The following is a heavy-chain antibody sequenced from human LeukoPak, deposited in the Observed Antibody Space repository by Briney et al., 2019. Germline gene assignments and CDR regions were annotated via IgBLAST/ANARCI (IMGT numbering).Heavy chain of an antibody. Sequence: ASVKVSCKASGYTFTGYYMHWVRQAPGQGLEWVGWINPNSGGTNYAQRFQGRVTMTRDTSISTAYMELSRLRSDDTAVYYCARGDHIVVVVAAPGYWGQGTLVTVSS. D-gene: IGHD2-15*01. CDR3: ARGDHIVVVVAAPGY. V-gene: IGHV1-2*02. CDR2: INPNSGGT. J-gene: IGHJ4*02. CDR1: GYTFTGYY.